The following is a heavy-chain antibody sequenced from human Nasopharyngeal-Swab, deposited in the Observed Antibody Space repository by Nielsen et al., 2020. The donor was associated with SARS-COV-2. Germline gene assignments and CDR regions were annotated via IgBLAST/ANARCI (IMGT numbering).Heavy chain of an antibody. Sequence: ESLKISCAASGFTFSDYYMSWIRQPPGKGLEWIGTVYYSGSTYYNPSLKSRVTISVDTSKNQFSLKLNSVTATDTAVYYCARGYGSFPYYFDHWGQGTLVTVSS. V-gene: IGHV4-34*01. CDR3: ARGYGSFPYYFDH. J-gene: IGHJ4*02. D-gene: IGHD1-26*01. CDR1: GFTFSDYY. CDR2: VYYSGST.